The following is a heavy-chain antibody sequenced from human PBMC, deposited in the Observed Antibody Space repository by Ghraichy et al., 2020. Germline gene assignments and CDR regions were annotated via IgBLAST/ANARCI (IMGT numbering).Heavy chain of an antibody. V-gene: IGHV3-11*01. D-gene: IGHD2-2*01. J-gene: IGHJ6*02. CDR3: ARDQAAALGNYYYGMDV. CDR1: GFTFSDYY. Sequence: GGSLRLSCAASGFTFSDYYMSWIRQAPGKGLEWVSYISSSGSTIYYADSVKGRFTISRDNAKNSLYLQMNSLRAEDTAVYYCARDQAAALGNYYYGMDVWGQGTTVTVS. CDR2: ISSSGSTI.